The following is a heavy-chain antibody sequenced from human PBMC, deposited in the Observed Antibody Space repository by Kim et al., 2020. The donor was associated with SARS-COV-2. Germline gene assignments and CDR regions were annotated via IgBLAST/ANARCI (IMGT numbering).Heavy chain of an antibody. CDR2: IYHSGST. CDR3: ARVGGSVRGPLDY. Sequence: SETLSLTCAVSGGSISSSNWWSWVRQPPGKGLEWIGEIYHSGSTNYNPSLKSRVTISVDKSKNQFSLKLSSVTAADTAVYYCARVGGSVRGPLDYWGQGTLVTVSS. V-gene: IGHV4-4*02. J-gene: IGHJ4*02. D-gene: IGHD3-16*01. CDR1: GGSISSSNW.